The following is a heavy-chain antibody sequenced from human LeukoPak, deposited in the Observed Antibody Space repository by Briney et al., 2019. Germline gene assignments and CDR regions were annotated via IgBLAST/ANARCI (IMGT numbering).Heavy chain of an antibody. CDR2: IWYDGSNK. CDR1: GFTFSSYG. J-gene: IGHJ3*02. CDR3: AKDRTPYSRSGGYYLGAFDI. V-gene: IGHV3-33*06. D-gene: IGHD3-10*01. Sequence: PGGSLRLSCAASGFTFSSYGMHWVRQAPGKGLEWVAVIWYDGSNKYYADSVKGRFTISRDNSKNTLYLQMNSLRAEDTAVYYCAKDRTPYSRSGGYYLGAFDIWGHGTLVTVSS.